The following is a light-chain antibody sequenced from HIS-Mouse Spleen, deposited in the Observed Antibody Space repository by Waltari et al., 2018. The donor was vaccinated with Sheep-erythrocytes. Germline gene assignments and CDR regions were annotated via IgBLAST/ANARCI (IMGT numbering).Light chain of an antibody. J-gene: IGKJ4*01. Sequence: DIQMTQSPSSVSASVGDRVTITCQASQDISNYLNWYQQKPGKAPKLLIYDASNLETGVPSRFSGSGSGTDFTCTISRLQPEDIATYYCQQYDNLLTFGGGTKVEIK. CDR2: DAS. CDR1: QDISNY. CDR3: QQYDNLLT. V-gene: IGKV1-33*01.